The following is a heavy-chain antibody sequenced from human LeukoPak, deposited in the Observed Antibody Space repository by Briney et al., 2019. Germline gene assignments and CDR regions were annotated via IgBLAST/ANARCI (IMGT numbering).Heavy chain of an antibody. D-gene: IGHD5-12*01. V-gene: IGHV1-8*01. CDR3: ARGRSGYDGYYYYYGMDV. CDR1: GYTFTSYD. Sequence: GASVKVSCKASGYTFTSYDINWVRQATGQGLEWMGWMNPNGGNTGYAQKFQGRVTMTRNTSISTAYMELSSLRSEDTAVYYCARGRSGYDGYYYYYGMDVWGQGTTVTVSS. J-gene: IGHJ6*02. CDR2: MNPNGGNT.